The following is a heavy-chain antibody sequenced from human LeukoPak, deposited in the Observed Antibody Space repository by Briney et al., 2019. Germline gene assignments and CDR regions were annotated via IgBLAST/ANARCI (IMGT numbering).Heavy chain of an antibody. V-gene: IGHV3-66*01. D-gene: IGHD6-13*01. CDR3: ASLGYSSSWFAPQAVGYYYYYMDV. CDR1: GFTVSSNY. Sequence: GGSLRLSCAASGFTVSSNYMSWVRQAPGKGLEWVSVIYSGDNTYYADSVKGRFTISRDNSKNTLYLQMNSLRAEDTAVYYCASLGYSSSWFAPQAVGYYYYYMDVWGKGTTVTVSS. J-gene: IGHJ6*03. CDR2: IYSGDNT.